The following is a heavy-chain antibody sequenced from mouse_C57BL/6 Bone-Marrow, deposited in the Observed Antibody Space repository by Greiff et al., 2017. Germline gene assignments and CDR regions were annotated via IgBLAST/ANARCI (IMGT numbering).Heavy chain of an antibody. J-gene: IGHJ4*01. CDR1: GYTFTSYW. D-gene: IGHD2-5*01. CDR2: IYPSDSET. V-gene: IGHV1-61*01. CDR3: ARGSNYPYYAMDY. Sequence: QVQLQQPGAELVRPGSSVKLSCKASGYTFTSYWMDWVKQRPGQGLEWIGNIYPSDSETHYNQKFKDKATLTVDISSSTAYMQLSSLTSEDSAVYYCARGSNYPYYAMDYWGQGTSVTVSS.